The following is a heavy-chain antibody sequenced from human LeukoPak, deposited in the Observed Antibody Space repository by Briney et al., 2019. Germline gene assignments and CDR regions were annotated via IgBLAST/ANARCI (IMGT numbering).Heavy chain of an antibody. D-gene: IGHD1-26*01. V-gene: IGHV3-48*03. Sequence: PGGSLRLSCAASGFTFSTYEVNWVRQAPGKGLEWVSYISSSGSTRHYADSVKGRFTVSRDNSKNTLYLQMNSLRADDTAAYYCFPYSGENFDYWGQGTLVTVSS. CDR3: FPYSGENFDY. J-gene: IGHJ4*02. CDR2: ISSSGSTR. CDR1: GFTFSTYE.